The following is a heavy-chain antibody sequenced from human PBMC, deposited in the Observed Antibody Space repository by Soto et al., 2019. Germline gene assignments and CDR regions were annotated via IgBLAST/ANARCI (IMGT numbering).Heavy chain of an antibody. V-gene: IGHV4-59*01. Sequence: PSETLSLTCVVSRGSISRYYWSWIRQPPGRGLEWIGNIFSRGTTNYTHSLRCRVTISVDTSKNQGSLILNAVTAADTAVYYCAREYYDFWSVTYSYYGMDVWGQGTTVTVSS. CDR3: AREYYDFWSVTYSYYGMDV. CDR1: RGSISRYY. D-gene: IGHD3-3*01. CDR2: IFSRGTT. J-gene: IGHJ6*02.